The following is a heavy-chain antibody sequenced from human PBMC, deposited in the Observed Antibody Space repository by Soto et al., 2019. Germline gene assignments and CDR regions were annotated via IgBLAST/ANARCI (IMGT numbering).Heavy chain of an antibody. D-gene: IGHD6-13*01. V-gene: IGHV3-21*01. CDR1: GFTFSSYS. CDR2: ISSSSSYI. CDR3: ARGPAAAGTGGDY. Sequence: EVQLVESGGGLVKPGGSLRLSCAASGFTFSSYSMNWVRQAPGKGLEWVSSISSSSSYIYYADSVKGRFTISRDNAKNSLYLQMNSLRAEDTAVYHCARGPAAAGTGGDYWGQGTLVTVSS. J-gene: IGHJ4*02.